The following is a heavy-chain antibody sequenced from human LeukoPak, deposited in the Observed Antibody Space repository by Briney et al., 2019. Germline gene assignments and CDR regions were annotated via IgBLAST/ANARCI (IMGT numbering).Heavy chain of an antibody. D-gene: IGHD3-10*01. CDR1: GGTFSSYA. J-gene: IGHJ5*02. CDR3: ARDRHYYGSGSSRVVDP. V-gene: IGHV1-69*01. Sequence: ASVKVSCKASGGTFSSYAISWVRQAPGQGLEWMGGIIPIFGTANYAQKFQGRVTITADESTSTAYMELCSLRSEDTAVYYGARDRHYYGSGSSRVVDPWGQGTLVTVSS. CDR2: IIPIFGTA.